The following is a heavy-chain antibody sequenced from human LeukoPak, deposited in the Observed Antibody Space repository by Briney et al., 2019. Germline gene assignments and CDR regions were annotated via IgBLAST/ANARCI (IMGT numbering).Heavy chain of an antibody. CDR3: ARDGGSSWYDY. V-gene: IGHV3-48*03. CDR2: ISSSGSTI. D-gene: IGHD6-13*01. J-gene: IGHJ4*02. CDR1: GFTFSSYE. Sequence: GGSLRLSCAASGFTFSSYEMNWVRQAPGKGLEWVSYISSSGSTIYYADSVKGRFTISRDNAKNSLYLQMNSLRAEDTAVYYCARDGGSSWYDYWGQETLVTVSS.